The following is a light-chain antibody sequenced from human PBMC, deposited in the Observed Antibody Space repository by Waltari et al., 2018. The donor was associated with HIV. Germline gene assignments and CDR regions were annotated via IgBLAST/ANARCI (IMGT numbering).Light chain of an antibody. CDR1: SSNIGNDN. CDR2: KNY. CDR3: VGWDGSLSGYV. V-gene: IGLV1-47*01. J-gene: IGLJ1*01. Sequence: QSVLTQPPPASGTPGQTVTISCSGTSSNIGNDNVYRYQQLPGMTPKLLIYKNYQRPSGVPDRFAGSKSGTSASLAISGLRSEDEADYYCVGWDGSLSGYVFGAGTKVTVL.